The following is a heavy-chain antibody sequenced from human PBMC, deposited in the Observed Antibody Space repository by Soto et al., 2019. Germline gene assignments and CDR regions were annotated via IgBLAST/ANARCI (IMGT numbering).Heavy chain of an antibody. Sequence: GESLKISCAASGFTFSSYWMHWVRQAPGKGLVWVSRINSDGSSTSYADSVKGRFTISRDNAKNTLYLQMNSLRAEDTAVYYCVRTSLVVAAATRADFCGQGILVTVSS. CDR2: INSDGSST. V-gene: IGHV3-74*01. D-gene: IGHD2-15*01. CDR3: VRTSLVVAAATRADF. CDR1: GFTFSSYW. J-gene: IGHJ4*02.